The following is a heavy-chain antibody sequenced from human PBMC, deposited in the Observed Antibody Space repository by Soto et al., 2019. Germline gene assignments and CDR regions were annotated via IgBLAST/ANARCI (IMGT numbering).Heavy chain of an antibody. CDR2: IKQDGSEK. D-gene: IGHD3-16*01. Sequence: EAQLVESGGGLVQPGGSLRVSCAVSGFTFSSYWMSWVRQAPGKGLEWVAKIKQDGSEKDYVDSVKGRFTISRDNANNSLFLHMDSLRAEDTAVYYCARGGRDAYNWFDPWGQGTLVTVSS. V-gene: IGHV3-7*01. J-gene: IGHJ5*02. CDR1: GFTFSSYW. CDR3: ARGGRDAYNWFDP.